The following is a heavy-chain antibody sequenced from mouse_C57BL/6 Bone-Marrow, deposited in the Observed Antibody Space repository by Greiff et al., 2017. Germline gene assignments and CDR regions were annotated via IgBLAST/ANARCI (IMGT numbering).Heavy chain of an antibody. J-gene: IGHJ1*03. D-gene: IGHD1-1*01. Sequence: EVKLVESGAELVRPGASVKLSCTASGFTFKDDYMHWVKQRPEQGLEWIGWIDPENGDTEYAAKFQGRATIPADTSSNTASLQLSSLTSEDTAVDYCTTTTVEARGRYFDVWGTGTTVTVSS. CDR3: TTTTVEARGRYFDV. CDR1: GFTFKDDY. V-gene: IGHV14-4*01. CDR2: IDPENGDT.